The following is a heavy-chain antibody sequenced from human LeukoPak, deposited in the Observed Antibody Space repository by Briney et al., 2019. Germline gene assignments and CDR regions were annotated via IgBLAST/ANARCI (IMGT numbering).Heavy chain of an antibody. Sequence: GGSLRLSCAASGFPVSTYYLNWVRQAPGKGLECVSVIYVGGTTYYADSVKGRFTISIDSSKNTLYLQMNSLRVEDTAIYYCAREQLVRGVLGGMDVWGQGTTVAVSS. V-gene: IGHV3-53*01. J-gene: IGHJ6*02. CDR1: GFPVSTYY. CDR2: IYVGGTT. D-gene: IGHD3-10*01. CDR3: AREQLVRGVLGGMDV.